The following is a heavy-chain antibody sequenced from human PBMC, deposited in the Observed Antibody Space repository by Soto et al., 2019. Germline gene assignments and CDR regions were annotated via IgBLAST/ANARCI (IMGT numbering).Heavy chain of an antibody. CDR1: GFSLSTSGVG. D-gene: IGHD4-17*01. CDR3: ALRGDYGDAGYFDY. J-gene: IGHJ4*02. Sequence: QITLKESGPTLVKPTQTLTLTCTFSGFSLSTSGVGVGWIRQPPVKALEWLALIYWDDDKRYSASLKSRLTITKDPSKNQVVLTMTNMDPVDTATYYCALRGDYGDAGYFDYWGQGTLVTVSS. V-gene: IGHV2-5*02. CDR2: IYWDDDK.